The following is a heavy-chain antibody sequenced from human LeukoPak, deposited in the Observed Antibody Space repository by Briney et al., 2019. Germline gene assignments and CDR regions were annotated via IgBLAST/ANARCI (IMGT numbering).Heavy chain of an antibody. V-gene: IGHV4-30-2*01. CDR1: GGSISSGGYS. D-gene: IGHD2-15*01. Sequence: TLSLTXAVSGGSISSGGYSWSWIRQPPGKGLEWIGYIYHSGSTYYNPSLKSRVTISVDRSKDQFSLKLSSVTAADTAVYYCARGLGCSGGSCYSNSNWFDPWGQGTLVTVSS. CDR2: IYHSGST. CDR3: ARGLGCSGGSCYSNSNWFDP. J-gene: IGHJ5*02.